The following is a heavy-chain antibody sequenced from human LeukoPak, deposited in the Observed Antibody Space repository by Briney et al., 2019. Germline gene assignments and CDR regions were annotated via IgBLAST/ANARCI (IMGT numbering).Heavy chain of an antibody. CDR2: TYYRSKWYN. V-gene: IGHV6-1*01. CDR3: ARGLTYNWKDDDAFDI. D-gene: IGHD1-20*01. Sequence: SQTLSLTCAISGDSVSSNSAAWNWIRQSPSRGLEWLGRTYYRSKWYNDYAVSVKSRITINPDTSKNQFSLQLNSVTPEDTAVYYCARGLTYNWKDDDAFDIWGQGTMVTVSS. CDR1: GDSVSSNSAA. J-gene: IGHJ3*02.